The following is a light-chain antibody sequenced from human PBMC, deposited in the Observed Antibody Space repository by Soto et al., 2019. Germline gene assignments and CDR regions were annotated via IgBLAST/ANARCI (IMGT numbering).Light chain of an antibody. V-gene: IGLV7-43*01. CDR3: LLYYGGARGV. J-gene: IGLJ2*01. Sequence: QTVVTQEPSLTVSPGGTVTLTCVSSTGAVTSGYFPNWFQQKPGQAPRALIYGATNKHSWTPARFSGSLLEGKAALTLSGVQPEDEADYYCLLYYGGARGVFGGGTKVTVL. CDR1: TGAVTSGYF. CDR2: GAT.